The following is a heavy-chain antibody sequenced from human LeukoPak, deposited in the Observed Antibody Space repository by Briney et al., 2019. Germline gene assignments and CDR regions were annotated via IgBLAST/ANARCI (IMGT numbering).Heavy chain of an antibody. J-gene: IGHJ3*02. Sequence: PSETLSLTCTVSGGAISSYYWSWIRQPPGKGLEWIGYIYYSGSTNYNPSLKSRVTISVDTSKNQFTLKLRSVTAADTAVYYCACALEGFIAATDAFDIWGQGTPVTVSS. D-gene: IGHD6-13*01. CDR2: IYYSGST. V-gene: IGHV4-59*01. CDR3: ACALEGFIAATDAFDI. CDR1: GGAISSYY.